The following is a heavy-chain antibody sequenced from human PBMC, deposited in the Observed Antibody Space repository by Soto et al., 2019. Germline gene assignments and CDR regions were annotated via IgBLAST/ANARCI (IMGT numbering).Heavy chain of an antibody. D-gene: IGHD3-10*01. CDR2: ISDYNGNT. V-gene: IGHV1-18*01. CDR3: AREGYSSGSESSPPPRYYGMDV. Sequence: QVQLVQSGAEVKKPGASVKVSCKASGYSFTTYGISWVRQAPGQGLEWMGWISDYNGNTNYEKKFQGRVTMTTDTSTRTAKMERKSLSSDDTAVYYCAREGYSSGSESSPPPRYYGMDVWGQGTTVTVS. CDR1: GYSFTTYG. J-gene: IGHJ6*02.